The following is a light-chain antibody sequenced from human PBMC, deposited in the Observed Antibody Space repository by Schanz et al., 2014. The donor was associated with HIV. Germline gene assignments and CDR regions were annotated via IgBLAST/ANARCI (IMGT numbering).Light chain of an antibody. V-gene: IGKV1-5*03. CDR2: QAS. J-gene: IGKJ1*01. Sequence: DIQMTQSPSTLSASVGDGVTITCRASQYISRWLAWYQQKPGQAPHLLIYQASTLQTGVSSRFSGSGSGTEFTLTISGLLPDDFATYYCQQYNTLSRTFGPGTKVE. CDR1: QYISRW. CDR3: QQYNTLSRT.